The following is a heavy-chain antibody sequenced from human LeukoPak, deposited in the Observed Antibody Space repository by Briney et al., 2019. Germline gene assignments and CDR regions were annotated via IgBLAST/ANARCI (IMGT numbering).Heavy chain of an antibody. D-gene: IGHD2-15*01. CDR1: GYSISSGYY. CDR2: IFHSGSS. V-gene: IGHV4-38-2*01. CDR3: ARRVCGAGSCYGFDY. J-gene: IGHJ4*01. Sequence: SETLSLTCAVSGYSISSGYYWGWIRQPPGKGLEWIGSIFHSGSSYYNPSLKSRVTISVDTSRNQFSLKLTSVTAADTAVYYCARRVCGAGSCYGFDYWGQGTLVTVSS.